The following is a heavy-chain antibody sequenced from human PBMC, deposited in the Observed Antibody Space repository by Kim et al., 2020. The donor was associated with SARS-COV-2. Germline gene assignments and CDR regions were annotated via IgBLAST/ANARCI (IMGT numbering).Heavy chain of an antibody. D-gene: IGHD2-2*01. J-gene: IGHJ4*01. CDR3: AKGHWSSGCPPGY. V-gene: IGHV3-23*01. CDR1: GFTFSAFA. CDR2: IKSNDNTT. Sequence: GGSLRLSCAASGFTFSAFAMSWVRQAPGKGLEWVSIIKSNDNTTHYAESVKGRFTISRDNSKNTLFLEMNSLRATDTAVYYCAKGHWSSGCPPGYWGHGT.